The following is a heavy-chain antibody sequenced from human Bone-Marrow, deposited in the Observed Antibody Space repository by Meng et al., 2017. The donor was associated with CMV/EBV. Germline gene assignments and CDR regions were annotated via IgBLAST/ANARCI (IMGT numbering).Heavy chain of an antibody. CDR3: ARAPIPHLYDFWSGYYGGYYYGMDV. D-gene: IGHD3-3*01. Sequence: ASVKVSCKASGYTFTSYDINWVRQATGQGLEWMGWMNPNSGNTGYAQKFQGRVTITRNTSISTAYMELSSLRSEDTAVYYCARAPIPHLYDFWSGYYGGYYYGMDVWGQGTTATVSS. V-gene: IGHV1-8*01. CDR1: GYTFTSYD. J-gene: IGHJ6*02. CDR2: MNPNSGNT.